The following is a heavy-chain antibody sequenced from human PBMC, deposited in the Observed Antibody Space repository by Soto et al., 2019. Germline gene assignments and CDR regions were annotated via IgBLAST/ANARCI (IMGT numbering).Heavy chain of an antibody. V-gene: IGHV1-69*06. CDR1: GGTFSSYA. CDR3: ARGRAIPYCGGDCPQYYFDY. D-gene: IGHD2-21*02. Sequence: RASVKVSCKASGGTFSSYAISWVRQAPGQGLEWMGGIIPIFGTANYAQKFQGRVTITADKSTSTAYMELSSLRSEDTAVYYCARGRAIPYCGGDCPQYYFDYWGQGTLVTVS. J-gene: IGHJ4*02. CDR2: IIPIFGTA.